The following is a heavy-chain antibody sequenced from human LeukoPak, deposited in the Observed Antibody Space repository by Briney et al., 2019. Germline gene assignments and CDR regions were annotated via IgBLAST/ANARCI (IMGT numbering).Heavy chain of an antibody. CDR2: IYTSGST. J-gene: IGHJ4*02. CDR1: GGSISSYY. V-gene: IGHV4-4*07. Sequence: ASETLSLTCTVSGGSISSYYWSWIRQPAGKGLEWIGRIYTSGSTNYNPSLKSRVTISVDTSKNQFSLKLSSVTAADTAVYYCARQACGGDRYSRAPIYFDYWGQGTLVTVSS. D-gene: IGHD2-21*02. CDR3: ARQACGGDRYSRAPIYFDY.